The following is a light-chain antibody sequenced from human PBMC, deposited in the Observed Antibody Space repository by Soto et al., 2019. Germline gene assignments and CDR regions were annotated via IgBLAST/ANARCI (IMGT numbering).Light chain of an antibody. V-gene: IGKV1-39*01. CDR3: QQSYSTHLT. J-gene: IGKJ4*01. CDR2: AAS. Sequence: DIQMTHSPSSLSASVGDRVTITCRASQSISSYLNWYQQKPGKAPKLLIYAASSLQSGVPSRFSGRGSGTDFTLTISSLQPEDFATYYCQQSYSTHLTFGGGTKVEIK. CDR1: QSISSY.